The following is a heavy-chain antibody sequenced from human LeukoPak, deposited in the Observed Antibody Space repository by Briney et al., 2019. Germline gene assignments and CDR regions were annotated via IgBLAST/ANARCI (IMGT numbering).Heavy chain of an antibody. D-gene: IGHD2-15*01. J-gene: IGHJ4*02. V-gene: IGHV1-18*01. CDR2: INAYNGNT. Sequence: ASVKVSCKASGYTFTSYGISWVRQAPGQGLEWMGWINAYNGNTNYAQKLQGRVTMTTDTSTSTAYRELRSLRSDDTAVYYCAREGYCSGGSCYSYSYYFDYWGQGTLVTVSS. CDR3: AREGYCSGGSCYSYSYYFDY. CDR1: GYTFTSYG.